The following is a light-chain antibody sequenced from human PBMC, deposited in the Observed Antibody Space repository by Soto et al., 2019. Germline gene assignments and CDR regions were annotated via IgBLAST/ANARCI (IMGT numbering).Light chain of an antibody. Sequence: EVVLTQSPGTLSLSPGERATLSCGAIQSVSSSYLAWYQQKPGQAPRLLIYGASIRATGIPARFSGSGSGTDFTLTITSLEPEDFAVYYCQQCTNWPLRTFGGGTKVDI. J-gene: IGKJ4*01. CDR2: GAS. CDR3: QQCTNWPLRT. V-gene: IGKV3D-20*02. CDR1: QSVSSSY.